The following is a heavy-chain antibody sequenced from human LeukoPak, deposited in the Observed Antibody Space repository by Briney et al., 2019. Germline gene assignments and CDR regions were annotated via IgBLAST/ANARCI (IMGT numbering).Heavy chain of an antibody. CDR3: VPYDTSGYLDN. V-gene: IGHV3-30*02. CDR2: IQNDGSNE. Sequence: GGSLRLSCAASGFTFSSYGMHWVRQAPGKGLEWVAYIQNDGSNEQYADSVKGRFSISRDSSKSILYLQMNSLRAEDTAVYYCVPYDTSGYLDNWGQGTLVTVSS. D-gene: IGHD3-22*01. J-gene: IGHJ4*02. CDR1: GFTFSSYG.